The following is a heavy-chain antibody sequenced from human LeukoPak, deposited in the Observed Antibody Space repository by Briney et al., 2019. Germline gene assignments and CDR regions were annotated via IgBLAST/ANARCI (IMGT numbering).Heavy chain of an antibody. J-gene: IGHJ6*02. V-gene: IGHV3-53*04. Sequence: GGSLRLSCAASGFTVSSNYMSWVRQAPGKGLEWASVIYSGGSTYYADSVKGRFTISRHNSKNTLYLQMNSLRAEDTAVYYCARFGDSSGYYYITTGPYYYGMDVWGQGTTVTVSS. CDR2: IYSGGST. CDR1: GFTVSSNY. D-gene: IGHD3-22*01. CDR3: ARFGDSSGYYYITTGPYYYGMDV.